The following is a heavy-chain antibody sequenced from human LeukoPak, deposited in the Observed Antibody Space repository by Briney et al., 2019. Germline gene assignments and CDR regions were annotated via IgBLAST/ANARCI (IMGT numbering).Heavy chain of an antibody. D-gene: IGHD3-3*01. CDR3: ARQVDDFWSGYYYFDY. CDR1: GYSISSGYY. Sequence: SETLSLTYAVSGYSISSGYYWGWIRQPPGKGLEWIGSIYHSGSTYYNPSLKSRVTISVDTSKNQFSLKLSSVTAADTAVYYCARQVDDFWSGYYYFDYWGQGTLVTVSS. CDR2: IYHSGST. V-gene: IGHV4-38-2*01. J-gene: IGHJ4*02.